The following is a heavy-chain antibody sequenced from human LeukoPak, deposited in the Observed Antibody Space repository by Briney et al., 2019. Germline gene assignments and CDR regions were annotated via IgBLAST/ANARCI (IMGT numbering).Heavy chain of an antibody. CDR3: AKGGSYDSSGYYSNPLYYFDS. J-gene: IGHJ4*02. D-gene: IGHD3-22*01. V-gene: IGHV3-9*01. CDR2: IYWNSGTI. Sequence: GGSLTLLCAVSGLTFDVYAMHCVRHAPGGGLECVSGIYWNSGTIVYADAVKARFSMSRDNVKTSLYLQMNSLSVEDTAMYYCAKGGSYDSSGYYSNPLYYFDSWGQGTVVTVSS. CDR1: GLTFDVYA.